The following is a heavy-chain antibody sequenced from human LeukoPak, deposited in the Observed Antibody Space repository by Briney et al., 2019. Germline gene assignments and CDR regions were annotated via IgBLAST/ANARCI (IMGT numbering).Heavy chain of an antibody. V-gene: IGHV3-30*03. CDR2: ISYDGSKK. J-gene: IGHJ3*02. Sequence: GGSLRLSCAASGFTFSDYYMSWIRQAPGKGLEWVAVISYDGSKKYYADSVKGRFTISRDDSENTLYLQMNSLRAEDTTVYYCARDTEHSSGYKKGRGDAFDIWGQGTMVTVSS. D-gene: IGHD3-22*01. CDR1: GFTFSDYY. CDR3: ARDTEHSSGYKKGRGDAFDI.